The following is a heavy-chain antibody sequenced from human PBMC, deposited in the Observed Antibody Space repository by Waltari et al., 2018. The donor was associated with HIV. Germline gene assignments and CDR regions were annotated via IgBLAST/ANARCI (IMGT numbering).Heavy chain of an antibody. CDR1: GLAFSVPS. Sequence: EVQLLEHVGGSVLAGGSLRLPSPASGLAFSVPSSNWVRQAPGKGLVWVARINGDGSGTSDADSVRGRCSISRENAENSLHLHMNSVRPEDTGLYYCTREGVETTAPADYWGQGTLVTVSS. D-gene: IGHD4-17*01. V-gene: IGHV3-74*01. CDR2: INGDGSGT. CDR3: TREGVETTAPADY. J-gene: IGHJ4*02.